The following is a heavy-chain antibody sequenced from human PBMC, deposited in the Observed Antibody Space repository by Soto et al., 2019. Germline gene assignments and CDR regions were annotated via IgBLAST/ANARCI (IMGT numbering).Heavy chain of an antibody. Sequence: GASVKVSCKASGYTFTSYAMHWVRQAPGQRLEWMGWINAGNGNTKYSQKFQGRVTITRDTSASTAYMELSSLRSEDTAVYYCARDGFGSGTTPWYYGMDVWGQGTTVTVSS. J-gene: IGHJ6*02. CDR1: GYTFTSYA. V-gene: IGHV1-3*01. CDR3: ARDGFGSGTTPWYYGMDV. D-gene: IGHD1-7*01. CDR2: INAGNGNT.